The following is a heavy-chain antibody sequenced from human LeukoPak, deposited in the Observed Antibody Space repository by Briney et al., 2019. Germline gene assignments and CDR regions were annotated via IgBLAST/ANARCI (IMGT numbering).Heavy chain of an antibody. CDR3: ARGGRIQPWFLNSSENNWFDP. CDR1: GYTFTSYY. V-gene: IGHV1-46*01. J-gene: IGHJ5*02. Sequence: GASVKVSFKASGYTFTSYYMHWVRQAPGQGLEWMGIINPSGGSTSYAQKFQGRVTMTRDTSTSTVYMELSSLRSEDTAVYYCARGGRIQPWFLNSSENNWFDPWGQGTLVTVSS. CDR2: INPSGGST. D-gene: IGHD5-18*01.